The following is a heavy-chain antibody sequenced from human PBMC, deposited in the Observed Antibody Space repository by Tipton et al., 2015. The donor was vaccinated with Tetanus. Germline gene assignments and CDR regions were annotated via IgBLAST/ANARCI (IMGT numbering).Heavy chain of an antibody. J-gene: IGHJ4*02. CDR3: ARANNEFPKKGPFDF. V-gene: IGHV3-7*03. Sequence: SLRLSCAASGFTFSNHWMSWVRQAPGKGLEWVANIKQDGSEKYYVDSVKGRFTISRDNAKNSLYLQMNSLRAEDTAVYYCARANNEFPKKGPFDFWGQGKLVIVSS. CDR1: GFTFSNHW. CDR2: IKQDGSEK. D-gene: IGHD1-1*01.